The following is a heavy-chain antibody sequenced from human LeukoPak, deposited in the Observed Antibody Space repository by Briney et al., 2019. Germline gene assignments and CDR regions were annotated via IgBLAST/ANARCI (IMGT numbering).Heavy chain of an antibody. Sequence: GESLKISCKGSGYSFSSYWIGWVRQMPGKGLEWMGIIYHGDSGTRYSPSFQGQLTISADKSISTAYLQWSSLKASDPDIYYWARGYGGYDWWFDPWGQGTLVTVS. V-gene: IGHV5-51*01. CDR1: GYSFSSYW. CDR3: ARGYGGYDWWFDP. D-gene: IGHD5-12*01. J-gene: IGHJ5*02. CDR2: IYHGDSGT.